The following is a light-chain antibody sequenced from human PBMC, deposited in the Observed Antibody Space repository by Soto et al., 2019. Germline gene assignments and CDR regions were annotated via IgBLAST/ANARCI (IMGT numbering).Light chain of an antibody. CDR3: LQADSFPPWT. J-gene: IGKJ1*01. CDR2: AAS. Sequence: DIQMTQFPSSVSASVGDRVTITCRASRGFGGWLAWYQQKPGQAPKLLIYAASTLQSGVPSRFSGSGSGTDFTLTISSWQPEDFATYYCLQADSFPPWTFGQGTKVEIK. CDR1: RGFGGW. V-gene: IGKV1-12*01.